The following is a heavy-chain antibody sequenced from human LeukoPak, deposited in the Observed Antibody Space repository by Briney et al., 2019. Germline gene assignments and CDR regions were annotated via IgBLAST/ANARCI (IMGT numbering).Heavy chain of an antibody. CDR2: IYHSGST. Sequence: PSETLSLTCAVSGYSISSGYCWGWIRQPPGKGLEWIGSIYHSGSTYYNPSLKSRVTISVDTSKNQFSLKLSSVTAADTAVYYCARHSAYSSGWDFGYWGQGTLVTVSS. D-gene: IGHD6-19*01. CDR1: GYSISSGYC. CDR3: ARHSAYSSGWDFGY. V-gene: IGHV4-38-2*01. J-gene: IGHJ4*02.